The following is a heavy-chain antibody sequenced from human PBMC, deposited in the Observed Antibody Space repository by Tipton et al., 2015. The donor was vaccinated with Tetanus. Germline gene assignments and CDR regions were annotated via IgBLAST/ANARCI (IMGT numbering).Heavy chain of an antibody. CDR3: ARDRGDYIYYGMDV. CDR2: IDPNSGGT. CDR1: GYTFTNYY. D-gene: IGHD3-22*01. Sequence: QLVQSGAEMKKPGASVKVSCTASGYTFTNYYIYWVRQAPGQGLEWMGWIDPNSGGTVYAQKFQGRVPMTRDTSISTAYMELRSLRSDDPAVYYCARDRGDYIYYGMDVWGPGTTVTVS. J-gene: IGHJ6*02. V-gene: IGHV1-2*02.